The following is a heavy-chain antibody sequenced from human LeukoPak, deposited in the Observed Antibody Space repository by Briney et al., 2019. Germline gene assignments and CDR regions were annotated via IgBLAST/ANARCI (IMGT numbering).Heavy chain of an antibody. CDR1: GLIVSSNY. CDR3: ACSGPYSNGGVMTDY. CDR2: IYRDGNT. D-gene: IGHD6-19*01. J-gene: IGHJ4*02. Sequence: GGSLRLSCAASGLIVSSNYVSWVRQAPGKGLEWVSTIYRDGNTDYADSVKGRFTISRDNSKNTLSLQMNSLRAEDTAVYYCACSGPYSNGGVMTDYWGQGTLVTVSS. V-gene: IGHV3-66*01.